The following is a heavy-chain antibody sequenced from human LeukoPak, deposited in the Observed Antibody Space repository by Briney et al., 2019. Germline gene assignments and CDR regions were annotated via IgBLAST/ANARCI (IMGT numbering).Heavy chain of an antibody. Sequence: QPGGSLKLSCAASGFTFSGSAMHWVRQASGKGLEWVGRIRSKANSYATAYAASVKGRFTISRDDSKNTLYLQMNSLKTEDTAVYYCTTAVGSSGYYYDFDYWGQGTLVTVSS. CDR3: TTAVGSSGYYYDFDY. J-gene: IGHJ4*02. V-gene: IGHV3-73*01. CDR2: IRSKANSYAT. CDR1: GFTFSGSA. D-gene: IGHD3-22*01.